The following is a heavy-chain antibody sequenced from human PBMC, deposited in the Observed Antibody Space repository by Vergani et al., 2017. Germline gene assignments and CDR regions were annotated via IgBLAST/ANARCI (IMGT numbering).Heavy chain of an antibody. V-gene: IGHV4-38-2*01. CDR3: VASPGYILGLFDP. J-gene: IGHJ5*02. Sequence: QVQLQESGPGLVEPSETLSLTCAVSGYSIRNGYYWGWIRQPPGKGLEWIGSIYHSGSTHYNPSLKSRVTISVDTSKNPFSLSLKSVTAADTAVYYCVASPGYILGLFDPWGQGTLVMVSS. CDR1: GYSIRNGYY. D-gene: IGHD5-12*01. CDR2: IYHSGST.